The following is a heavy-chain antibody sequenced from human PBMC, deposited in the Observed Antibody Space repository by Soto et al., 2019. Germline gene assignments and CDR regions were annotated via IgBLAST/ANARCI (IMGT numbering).Heavy chain of an antibody. Sequence: QVQLVQSGAEVKKPGSSVKVSCKASGGTFSSYAISWVRQAPGQGLEWMGGIIPFFGTANYAQKFQGRVTITADESTSTVYMELSSLRSEDTAVYYCARDPYGDYPYYYYYGMDVWGQGTTVTVSS. CDR3: ARDPYGDYPYYYYYGMDV. J-gene: IGHJ6*02. V-gene: IGHV1-69*01. CDR2: IIPFFGTA. D-gene: IGHD4-17*01. CDR1: GGTFSSYA.